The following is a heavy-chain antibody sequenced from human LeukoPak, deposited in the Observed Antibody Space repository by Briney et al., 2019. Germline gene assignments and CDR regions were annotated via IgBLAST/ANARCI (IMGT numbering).Heavy chain of an antibody. J-gene: IGHJ4*02. CDR3: ARDRPNCSSTSCYII. D-gene: IGHD2-2*02. CDR2: INPNSGGT. V-gene: IGHV1-2*06. CDR1: GYTFTGYY. Sequence: ASVKVSCKASGYTFTGYYMHWVRQAPGQGLEWMGRINPNSGGTNYAQKFQGRVTMTRDTSISTAYVELSRLRSDDTAVYYCARDRPNCSSTSCYIIWGQGTLVTASS.